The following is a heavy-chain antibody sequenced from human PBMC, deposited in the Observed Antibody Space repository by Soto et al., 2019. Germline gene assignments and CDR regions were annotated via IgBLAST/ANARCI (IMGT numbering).Heavy chain of an antibody. Sequence: EVQLVESGGGLVKPGGSLTLSCAASDFALSNAWINWVRQAPGKGLEWVGRIKSRALGGTTDFAAPVRGRFAITRDDSRNMVYMQMNNLNTEDTAVYYCTTDSYSPIVEVRFDYWGHGTLVTVSS. J-gene: IGHJ4*01. V-gene: IGHV3-15*07. CDR3: TTDSYSPIVEVRFDY. D-gene: IGHD1-26*01. CDR2: IKSRALGGTT. CDR1: DFALSNAW.